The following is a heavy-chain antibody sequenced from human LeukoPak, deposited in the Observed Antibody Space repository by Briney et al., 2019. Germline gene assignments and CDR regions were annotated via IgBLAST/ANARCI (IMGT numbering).Heavy chain of an antibody. D-gene: IGHD1-26*01. CDR3: TIDLMSGSPDAFDI. CDR1: GFTFGDYG. V-gene: IGHV3-49*04. Sequence: PGRSLRLSCASSGFTFGDYGISWVRQAPGQGLEWIAFIRSKTYGGTTEYAASVTGRFTISRDDSKSIAYLQMNSLKTEDTAVYYCTIDLMSGSPDAFDIWGQGTMVTVSS. J-gene: IGHJ3*02. CDR2: IRSKTYGGTT.